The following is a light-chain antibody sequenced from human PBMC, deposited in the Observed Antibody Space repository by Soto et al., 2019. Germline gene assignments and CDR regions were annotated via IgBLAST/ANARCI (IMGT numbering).Light chain of an antibody. V-gene: IGLV2-14*01. CDR3: CSFTSSNTHV. CDR2: EVR. J-gene: IGLJ1*01. Sequence: QSVLTQPASVSGSLGQSITISCTGSNRDIGAYNLVSWYQQYPDTAPKLIIYEVRNRPSGVSYRFTGSRSGNTASLTISGLQAEDEADYYCCSFTSSNTHVFGTGTKVTVL. CDR1: NRDIGAYNL.